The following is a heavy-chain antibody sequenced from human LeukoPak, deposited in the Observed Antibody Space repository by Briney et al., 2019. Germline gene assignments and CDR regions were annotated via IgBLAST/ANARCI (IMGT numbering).Heavy chain of an antibody. V-gene: IGHV3-21*04. D-gene: IGHD1-26*01. CDR2: ITSSSSYV. CDR3: ARVSGSYPY. Sequence: GGSLRLSCEASGFTFSTYNMNWVRQAPGKRLEWVSSITSSSSYVFYADSVKGRFTISRDNAKNSLYLQMNSLRAEDTAVYYCARVSGSYPYWGQGTLVTVSS. J-gene: IGHJ4*02. CDR1: GFTFSTYN.